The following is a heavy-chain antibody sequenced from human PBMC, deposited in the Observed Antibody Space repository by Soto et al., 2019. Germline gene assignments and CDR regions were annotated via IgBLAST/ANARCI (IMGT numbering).Heavy chain of an antibody. J-gene: IGHJ5*02. CDR1: GGSFSGYY. CDR2: INHSGST. Sequence: KPSETLSLTCAVYGGSFSGYYWSWIRQPPGKGLEWIGEINHSGSTNYSPSLKSRVTISVDTSKNQFSLKLSSVTAADTAVYYCARGGVTGSNWFDPWGQGTLVTVS. CDR3: ARGGVTGSNWFDP. D-gene: IGHD5-18*01. V-gene: IGHV4-34*01.